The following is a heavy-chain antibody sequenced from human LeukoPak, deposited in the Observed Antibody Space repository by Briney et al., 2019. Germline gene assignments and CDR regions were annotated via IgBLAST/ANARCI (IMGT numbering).Heavy chain of an antibody. CDR1: FGSISSDNYY. J-gene: IGHJ4*02. CDR2: INYSGRT. Sequence: SSETLSLTCTVSFGSISSDNYYWGWIRQPPGKGLEWIGSINYSGRTSYNPSLRSRVTISVDTSKNQFSLRLSSVTAADTAVFYCASVNSGYDYAVDYWGRGTLVTVSS. CDR3: ASVNSGYDYAVDY. V-gene: IGHV4-39*01. D-gene: IGHD5-12*01.